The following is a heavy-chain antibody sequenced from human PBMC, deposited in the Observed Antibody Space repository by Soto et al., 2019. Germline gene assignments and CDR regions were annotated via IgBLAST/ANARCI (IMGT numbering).Heavy chain of an antibody. CDR1: GGSISSGGYY. CDR3: ARAQDRYYYGMDV. J-gene: IGHJ6*02. CDR2: IYYSGST. V-gene: IGHV4-31*03. Sequence: SETLSLICTVSGGSISSGGYYWSWIRQHPGKGLEWIGYIYYSGSTYYNPSLKSRVTISVDTSKNQFSLKLSSVTAADTAVYYCARAQDRYYYGMDVWGQGTTVTVSS.